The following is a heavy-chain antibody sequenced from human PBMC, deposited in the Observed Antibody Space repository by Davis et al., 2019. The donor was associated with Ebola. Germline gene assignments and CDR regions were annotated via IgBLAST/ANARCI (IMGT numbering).Heavy chain of an antibody. V-gene: IGHV3-7*03. D-gene: IGHD1-26*01. Sequence: GGSLRLSCAASGFTFSSYWMSWVRQAPGKGLEWVANIKQDGSEKYYVDSVKGRFTISRDNAKNSLYLQMNSLRAEDTAVYYCATRYSGNLWDLYYYYGMDVWGQGTTVTVSS. CDR2: IKQDGSEK. CDR1: GFTFSSYW. J-gene: IGHJ6*02. CDR3: ATRYSGNLWDLYYYYGMDV.